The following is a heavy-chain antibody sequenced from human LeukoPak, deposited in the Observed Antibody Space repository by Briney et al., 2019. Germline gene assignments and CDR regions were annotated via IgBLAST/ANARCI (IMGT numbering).Heavy chain of an antibody. CDR2: IGDDGSNK. CDR1: GFTFSNYA. J-gene: IGHJ6*02. CDR3: ARDYHGMDV. Sequence: GGSLRLSCAASGFTFSNYAMHWVRQAPGKGLEWVAVIGDDGSNKYYVDSVKGRFTISRDNSKNTLYFEMNSLRAEDTAVYYCARDYHGMDVWGQGTTVIVSS. V-gene: IGHV3-30*14.